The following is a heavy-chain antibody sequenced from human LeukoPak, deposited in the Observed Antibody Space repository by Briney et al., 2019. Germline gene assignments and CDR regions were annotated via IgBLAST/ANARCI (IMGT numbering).Heavy chain of an antibody. J-gene: IGHJ4*02. CDR2: ISSGGTTI. D-gene: IGHD6-13*01. CDR1: GFTFSNYA. Sequence: GGSLRLSCAASGFTFSNYALNWVRQAPEKGLEWVSYISSGGTTIYYADSVKGRFTFSRDNAKNSLYLQMNSLRAEDTAVYYCARSGSSWYYFDYWGQGTLVTVSS. CDR3: ARSGSSWYYFDY. V-gene: IGHV3-48*03.